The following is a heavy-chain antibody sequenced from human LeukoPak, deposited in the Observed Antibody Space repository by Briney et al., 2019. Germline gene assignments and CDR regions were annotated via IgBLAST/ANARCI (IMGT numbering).Heavy chain of an antibody. V-gene: IGHV3-23*01. CDR2: ISGSGSST. D-gene: IGHD3-22*01. CDR3: AKDQTYYYDSSGYR. J-gene: IGHJ3*01. Sequence: SGGSLRLSCAASGFTFSSYGMSWVRQAPGKGLEWVSAISGSGSSTYYADSVKGRFTTSRDNSKNTLYLQMNSLRGEDTAVYYCAKDQTYYYDSSGYRWGPGTMVTVSS. CDR1: GFTFSSYG.